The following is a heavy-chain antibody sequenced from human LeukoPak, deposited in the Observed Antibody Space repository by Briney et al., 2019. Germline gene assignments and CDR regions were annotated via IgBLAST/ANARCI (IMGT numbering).Heavy chain of an antibody. CDR2: INHSGST. V-gene: IGHV4-34*01. D-gene: IGHD3-3*01. Sequence: SETLSLTCAVYGGSFSGYYWSWIRQPPGKGLEWIGEINHSGSTNYNPSLKSRVTISVDTSKNQFSLKLSSVTAADTAVYYCARAQVVIILGYYYYYGMDVWGQGTTVTVSS. CDR1: GGSFSGYY. CDR3: ARAQVVIILGYYYYYGMDV. J-gene: IGHJ6*02.